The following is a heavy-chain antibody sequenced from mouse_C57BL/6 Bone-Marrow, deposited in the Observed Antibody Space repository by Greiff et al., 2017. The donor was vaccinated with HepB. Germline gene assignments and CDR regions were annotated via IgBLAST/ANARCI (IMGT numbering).Heavy chain of an antibody. CDR3: ARTDMITRKD. D-gene: IGHD2-4*01. CDR2: IHPNSGST. V-gene: IGHV1-64*01. CDR1: GYTFTSYW. J-gene: IGHJ2*01. Sequence: VQLQQSGAELVKPGASVKLSCKASGYTFTSYWMHWVKQRPGQGLEWIGMIHPNSGSTNYNEKFKSKATLTVDKSSSTAYMQLSSLTSEDSAVYYCARTDMITRKDWGQGTTLTVSS.